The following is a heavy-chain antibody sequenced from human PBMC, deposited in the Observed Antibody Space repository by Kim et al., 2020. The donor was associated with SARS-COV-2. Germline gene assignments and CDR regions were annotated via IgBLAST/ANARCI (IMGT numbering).Heavy chain of an antibody. D-gene: IGHD3-22*01. CDR1: GGSISSSNW. Sequence: SETLSLTCAVSGGSISSSNWWSWVRQPPGKGLEWIGEIYHSGSTNYNPSLKSRVTISVDKSKNQFSLKRSSVTASDTAVYYCARASYYDSSCYYRTLVRPYCYVYYGMDVWGQGTTVTVSS. CDR3: ARASYYDSSCYYRTLVRPYCYVYYGMDV. V-gene: IGHV4-4*02. J-gene: IGHJ6*02. CDR2: IYHSGST.